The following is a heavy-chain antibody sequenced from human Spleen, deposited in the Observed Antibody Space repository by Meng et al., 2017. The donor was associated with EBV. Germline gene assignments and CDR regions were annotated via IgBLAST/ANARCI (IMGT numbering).Heavy chain of an antibody. CDR2: INENGGTT. CDR1: GFTFSTFW. V-gene: IGHV3-74*01. J-gene: IGHJ4*02. Sequence: EVQLVESGGALVQPGGSLRLSCAVSGFTFSTFWLHLVRQVPGKGLVWIARINENGGTTTYADSVKGRFTISRDNPRNTLYLQMNSLRVEDTAVYFCSRDLAGPFDDWGQGTLVTVAS. CDR3: SRDLAGPFDD.